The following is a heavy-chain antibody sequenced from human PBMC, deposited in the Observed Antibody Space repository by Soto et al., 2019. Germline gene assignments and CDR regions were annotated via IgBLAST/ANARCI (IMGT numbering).Heavy chain of an antibody. Sequence: SETLSLTCTVSGGSMTNYYWSWIRQPPGKGLEWIGYTYYSGNTNYNPSLKSRVTISVDTSKNQFSLKLSSVTAADTAVYYCARDRRHNWFDPWVREPWSPSPQ. J-gene: IGHJ5*02. CDR1: GGSMTNYY. CDR2: TYYSGNT. CDR3: ARDRRHNWFDP. V-gene: IGHV4-59*01.